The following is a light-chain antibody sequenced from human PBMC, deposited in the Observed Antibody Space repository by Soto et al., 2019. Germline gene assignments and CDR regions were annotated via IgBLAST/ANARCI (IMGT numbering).Light chain of an antibody. Sequence: EVVLTQSSGTLSLSPGESATLSCRASQSVSSTYLAWYQQKPGQAPSLLIYGASSRATGVPDRFSGSGSGTDFTLAISSLEPVDFAVYYCQQYGSSPVTFGQGTKVEIK. CDR2: GAS. CDR1: QSVSSTY. CDR3: QQYGSSPVT. J-gene: IGKJ1*01. V-gene: IGKV3-20*01.